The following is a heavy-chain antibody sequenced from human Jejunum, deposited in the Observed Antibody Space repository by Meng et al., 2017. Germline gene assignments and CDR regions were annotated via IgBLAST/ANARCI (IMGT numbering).Heavy chain of an antibody. CDR2: INTDGIEN. Sequence: GGSLRLSCAASGFTFSSYWMSWVRQAPGKGLEWMTYINTDGIENNYVDSVKGRFTISRDNAKNSLYVQMNSLRVEDTAVYYCARHNVAGFDYWGQGTLVTVSS. J-gene: IGHJ4*02. CDR3: ARHNVAGFDY. CDR1: GFTFSSYW. V-gene: IGHV3-7*01. D-gene: IGHD6-19*01.